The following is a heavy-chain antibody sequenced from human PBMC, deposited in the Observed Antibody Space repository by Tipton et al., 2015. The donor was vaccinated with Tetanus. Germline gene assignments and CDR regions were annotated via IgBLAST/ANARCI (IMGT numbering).Heavy chain of an antibody. CDR3: ARGNSGWYFAGMDV. Sequence: SLRLSCAASGFTFSSYDMHWVRQATGKGLEWVSAIGTAGDTYYPGSVKGRFTISRENAKNSLYLQMNSLRAGDTAVYYCARGNSGWYFAGMDVWDQGTTVTVSS. D-gene: IGHD6-19*01. CDR2: IGTAGDT. CDR1: GFTFSSYD. J-gene: IGHJ6*02. V-gene: IGHV3-13*01.